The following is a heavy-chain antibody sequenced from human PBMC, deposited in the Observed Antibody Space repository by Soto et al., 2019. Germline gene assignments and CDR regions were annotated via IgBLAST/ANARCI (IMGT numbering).Heavy chain of an antibody. Sequence: LSLTCAVSGASISSGNHSWSWIRQPPGKGLEWIGYIYHSGSTYYNPSLKRRVTISVDRSKNQFSLNLNPVTAADTAVYYCARGGYSGYDLTFDHWGQGTLVTVSS. J-gene: IGHJ4*02. CDR2: IYHSGST. CDR3: ARGGYSGYDLTFDH. V-gene: IGHV4-30-2*01. D-gene: IGHD5-12*01. CDR1: GASISSGNHS.